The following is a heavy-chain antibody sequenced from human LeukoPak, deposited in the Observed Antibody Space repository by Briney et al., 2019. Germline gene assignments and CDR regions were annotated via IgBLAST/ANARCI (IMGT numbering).Heavy chain of an antibody. V-gene: IGHV3-30-3*01. Sequence: PGGSLRLSCAASGFTFSDYAIHWVRQAPGKGLEWVAVISYDGNKKYYADSAKGRFTISRDNSKNTLYLQMNSLRTEDTAVYYCAKGYNYGSWRVDYWGQGTLVTVSS. CDR1: GFTFSDYA. J-gene: IGHJ4*02. CDR2: ISYDGNKK. CDR3: AKGYNYGSWRVDY. D-gene: IGHD3-10*01.